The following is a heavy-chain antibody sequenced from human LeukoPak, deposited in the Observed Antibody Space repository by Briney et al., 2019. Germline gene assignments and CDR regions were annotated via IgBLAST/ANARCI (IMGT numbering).Heavy chain of an antibody. CDR3: ARDLYYYDSSGYSY. J-gene: IGHJ4*02. CDR2: ISGSGGST. CDR1: GFTFSSYS. D-gene: IGHD3-22*01. Sequence: GGSLRLSCAASGFTFSSYSMSWVRQAPGKGLEWVSAISGSGGSTYYADSVKGRFTISRDNAKNTLYLQMNSLRAEDTAVYYCARDLYYYDSSGYSYWGQGTLVTVSS. V-gene: IGHV3-23*01.